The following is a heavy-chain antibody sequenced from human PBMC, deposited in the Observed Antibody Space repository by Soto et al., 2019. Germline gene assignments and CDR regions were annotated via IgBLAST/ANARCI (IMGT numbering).Heavy chain of an antibody. CDR3: AKVDPSGTYGYYYGMDV. CDR1: VFTFSSYA. J-gene: IGHJ6*02. V-gene: IGHV3-23*01. D-gene: IGHD1-26*01. Sequence: GGSLRLSCAASVFTFSSYAMSWVRQAPGKGLEWVSAISGTGGSTYYADSVKGRFTISRDNSKNTLYLQMNSLRAEDTAVYYCAKVDPSGTYGYYYGMDVWGQGTTVTVSS. CDR2: ISGTGGST.